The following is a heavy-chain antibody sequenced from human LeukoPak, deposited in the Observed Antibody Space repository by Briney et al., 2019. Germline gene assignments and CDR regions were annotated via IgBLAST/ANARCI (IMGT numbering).Heavy chain of an antibody. D-gene: IGHD1-14*01. CDR2: IYWDDDE. J-gene: IGHJ4*02. Sequence: SCPTLVNPTQTLTLACTFSGFSLTTCGVGGGLIRQPPGKALEWLALIYWDDDERYSPSLNSRLTITKDTSKNQVVLTMTNMDPVDAATYYCGHSRQPRVLDYWGQGTLVTVSS. V-gene: IGHV2-5*02. CDR3: GHSRQPRVLDY. CDR1: GFSLTTCGVG.